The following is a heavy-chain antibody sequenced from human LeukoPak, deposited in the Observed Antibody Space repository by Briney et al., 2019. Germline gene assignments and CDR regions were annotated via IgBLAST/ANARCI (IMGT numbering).Heavy chain of an antibody. CDR3: TTGERYSGYENDY. D-gene: IGHD5-12*01. V-gene: IGHV3-15*01. CDR1: GFTFTSYA. CDR2: IKSKTDGGTT. J-gene: IGHJ4*02. Sequence: GGSLRLSCAASGFTFTSYAMSWVRQAPGQGLEWVGRIKSKTDGGTTDYAAPVKGRFTISRDDSKNTLYLQMNSLKTEDTAVYYCTTGERYSGYENDYWGQGTLVTVSS.